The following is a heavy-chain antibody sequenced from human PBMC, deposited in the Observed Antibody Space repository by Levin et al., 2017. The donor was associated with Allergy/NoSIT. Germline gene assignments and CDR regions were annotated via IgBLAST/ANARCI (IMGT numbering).Heavy chain of an antibody. CDR1: GFTFTSSA. V-gene: IGHV1-58*01. CDR2: IVVGSGNT. D-gene: IGHD3-10*01. CDR3: AADSGFGELGLTDYGMDV. Sequence: SVKVSCKASGFTFTSSAVQWVRQARGQRLEWIGWIVVGSGNTNYAQKFQERVTITRDMSTSTAYMELSSLRSEDTAVYYCAADSGFGELGLTDYGMDVWGQGTTVTVSS. J-gene: IGHJ6*02.